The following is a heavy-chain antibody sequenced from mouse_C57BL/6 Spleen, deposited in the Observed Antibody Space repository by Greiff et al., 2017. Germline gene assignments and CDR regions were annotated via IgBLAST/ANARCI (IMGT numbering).Heavy chain of an antibody. V-gene: IGHV1-80*01. CDR2: IYPGDGDT. CDR1: GYAFSSYW. J-gene: IGHJ4*01. Sequence: QVQLQQSGAELVKPGASVKISCKASGYAFSSYWMNWVKQRPGKGLEWIGQIYPGDGDTNYNGKFKGKATLTADKSSSTAYMQLSSLTSEDSAVYFCARSDLLSFYAMDYWGQGTSVTVSS. D-gene: IGHD1-1*01. CDR3: ARSDLLSFYAMDY.